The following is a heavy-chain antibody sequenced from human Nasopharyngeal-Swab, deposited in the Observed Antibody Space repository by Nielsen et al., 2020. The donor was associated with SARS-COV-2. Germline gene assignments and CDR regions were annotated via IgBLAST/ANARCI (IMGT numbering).Heavy chain of an antibody. V-gene: IGHV4-34*01. CDR1: GRSLNDYY. D-gene: IGHD1-14*01. Sequence: ESLKISCGVYGRSLNDYYWTWIRQPPGKGLEWIGEVSHTGSTTYNPSLVSRVTISLDTSKSQFSLKLASMTAADTALYYCARGRATTSLDYWGQGTLVTVSS. CDR3: ARGRATTSLDY. J-gene: IGHJ4*02. CDR2: VSHTGST.